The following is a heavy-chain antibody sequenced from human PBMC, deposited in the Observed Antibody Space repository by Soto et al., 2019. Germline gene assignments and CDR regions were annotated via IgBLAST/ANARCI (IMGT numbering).Heavy chain of an antibody. V-gene: IGHV4-59*01. CDR2: ISYSGTI. CDR3: ARVIGGRKLFDY. J-gene: IGHJ4*02. CDR1: GASISNDY. Sequence: QVQLQESGPGLVKPSETLSLTCAVSGASISNDYWSWIWQSAGKGLECIGYISYSGTINYNPSFRSRVSMSLDTSKNHFSLRLTSVAAADTAFYYCARVIGGRKLFDYWGQGTLVTVSS. D-gene: IGHD3-16*01.